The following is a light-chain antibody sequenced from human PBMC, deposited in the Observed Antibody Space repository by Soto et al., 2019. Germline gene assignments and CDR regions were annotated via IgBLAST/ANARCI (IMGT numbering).Light chain of an antibody. CDR2: GAS. J-gene: IGKJ1*01. CDR1: QTISSN. V-gene: IGKV3-15*01. Sequence: DILMTQSPATLSVSPGEGATLSCRASQTISSNLAWYQQKPGQVPRLLMYGASTRATGIPDRFSGSGSGTEFTLTISSLQSEDFAVYYCQQYNNWPLTFGQGTKVEI. CDR3: QQYNNWPLT.